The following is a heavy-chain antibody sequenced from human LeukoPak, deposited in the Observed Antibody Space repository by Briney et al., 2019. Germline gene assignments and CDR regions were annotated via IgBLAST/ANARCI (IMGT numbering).Heavy chain of an antibody. CDR2: TRNKANSYTT. Sequence: PGGSLRLSCAASGFTFSDHYMDWVRQAPGKGLEWVGRTRNKANSYTTEYAASVKGRFTISRDDSKNSLYLQMNSLKTEDTAVYYCARVERYFDWLSHYYYYGMDVWGKGTTVTVSS. J-gene: IGHJ6*04. V-gene: IGHV3-72*01. CDR3: ARVERYFDWLSHYYYYGMDV. CDR1: GFTFSDHY. D-gene: IGHD3-9*01.